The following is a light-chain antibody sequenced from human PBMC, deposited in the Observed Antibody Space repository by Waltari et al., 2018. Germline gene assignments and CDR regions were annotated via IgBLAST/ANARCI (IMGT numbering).Light chain of an antibody. Sequence: CRASQSVGRYLAWYKQQHGQAPRLLIYDVSTRATGIPDRFSGGGSGTDFSLTISRLEPEDFAVYYCQMYVRLPVTFGQGTKVEI. CDR3: QMYVRLPVT. CDR2: DVS. CDR1: QSVGRY. J-gene: IGKJ1*01. V-gene: IGKV3-20*01.